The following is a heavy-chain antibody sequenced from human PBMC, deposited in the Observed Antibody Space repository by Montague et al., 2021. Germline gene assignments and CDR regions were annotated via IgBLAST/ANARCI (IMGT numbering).Heavy chain of an antibody. CDR2: IYDSGST. CDR3: ARSGGYCSGGRCDTFDY. Sequence: TLSLTCSVSGGSISSGGFYWSWIRQPPGTGPEWIGSIYDSGSTNYNPSLKSRLTLSRDTSKNQVSLRLTSVTAAETAVYYCARSGGYCSGGRCDTFDYWGQGTLVTVSS. J-gene: IGHJ4*02. D-gene: IGHD2-15*01. CDR1: GGSISSGGFY. V-gene: IGHV4-31*03.